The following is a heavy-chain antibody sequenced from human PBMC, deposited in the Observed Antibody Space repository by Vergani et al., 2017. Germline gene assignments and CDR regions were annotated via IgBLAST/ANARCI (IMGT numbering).Heavy chain of an antibody. CDR1: GFSFSDHY. D-gene: IGHD5-24*01. CDR3: ARDHRDYNNYPGTFDI. Sequence: QVQLVESGGVLVKPGGSLRLSCAASGFSFSDHYMTWIRQAPGKGLEWVSYISNSGNTIEYADSVMGRFSISRDNAKSSLFLQMDSLRAEDTAVYYCARDHRDYNNYPGTFDIWGQGSMVTVSS. J-gene: IGHJ3*02. V-gene: IGHV3-11*01. CDR2: ISNSGNTI.